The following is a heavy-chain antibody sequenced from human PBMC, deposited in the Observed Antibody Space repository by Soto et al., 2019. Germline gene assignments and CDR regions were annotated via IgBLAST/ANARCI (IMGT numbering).Heavy chain of an antibody. CDR2: IYYSGST. J-gene: IGHJ6*02. CDR3: ARAYGGLDNGLDV. Sequence: PSETLSLTCTVSGDSIRSYYWTWIRQPPGKGLELIGYIYYSGSTRYNPSLKSRVTISVDMSKNQFSLKLSSVIAADTAVYYCARAYGGLDNGLDVWGQGTAVTVSS. D-gene: IGHD5-12*01. V-gene: IGHV4-59*01. CDR1: GDSIRSYY.